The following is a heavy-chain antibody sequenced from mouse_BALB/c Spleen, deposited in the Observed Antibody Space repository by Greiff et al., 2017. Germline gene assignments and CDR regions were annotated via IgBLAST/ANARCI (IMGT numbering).Heavy chain of an antibody. CDR2: IWAGGST. D-gene: IGHD4-1*01. CDR1: GFSLTSYG. J-gene: IGHJ3*01. Sequence: VKLMESGPGLVAPSQSLSITCTVSGFSLTSYGVHWVRQPPGKGLEWLGVIWAGGSTNYNSALMSRLSISKDNSKSQVFLKMNSLQTDDTAMYYCARDFHDDLGAYWGQGTLVTVSA. CDR3: ARDFHDDLGAY. V-gene: IGHV2-9*02.